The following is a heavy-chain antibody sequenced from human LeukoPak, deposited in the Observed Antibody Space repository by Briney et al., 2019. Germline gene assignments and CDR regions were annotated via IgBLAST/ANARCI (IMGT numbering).Heavy chain of an antibody. CDR3: ARDSFGVNAFSI. D-gene: IGHD3-10*01. V-gene: IGHV4-4*07. CDR1: GFTFSNAW. J-gene: IGHJ3*02. Sequence: PGGSLRLSCAVSGFTFSNAWMSWVRQAPGKGLEWVGRIYTTGSTNYNTSLKSRVTMSVDTSKNQFSLELSSVTAADTAVYYCARDSFGVNAFSIWGQGTVVTVSS. CDR2: IYTTGST.